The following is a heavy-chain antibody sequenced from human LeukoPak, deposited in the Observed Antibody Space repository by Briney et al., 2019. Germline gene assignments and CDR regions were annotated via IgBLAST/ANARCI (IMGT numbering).Heavy chain of an antibody. V-gene: IGHV4-34*01. J-gene: IGHJ4*02. CDR3: ARHETYYYDSSGLRN. Sequence: GSLRLSCAASGFTFSDYYMSWIRQPPGKGLEWIGEINHSGSTNYNPSLKSRVTISVDTSKNQFSLKLSSVTAAGTAVYYCARHETYYYDSSGLRNWGQGTLVTVSS. CDR2: INHSGST. D-gene: IGHD3-22*01. CDR1: GFTFSDYY.